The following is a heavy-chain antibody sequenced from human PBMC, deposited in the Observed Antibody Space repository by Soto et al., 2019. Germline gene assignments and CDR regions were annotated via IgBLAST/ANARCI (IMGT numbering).Heavy chain of an antibody. CDR1: VFSLSTSLIC. D-gene: IGHD2-15*01. V-gene: IGHV2-70*01. J-gene: IGHJ6*04. CDR3: APIDGSGYYYGMEV. CDR2: IDWDDDK. Sequence: SGPTLVNPTHTLTLTFTFSVFSLSTSLICLILIRHPPGKALEWLALIDWDDDKYYSTSLKTRLTISKDTSKNQVVLTMTNMDPVDTATYYCAPIDGSGYYYGMEVWGKGTTVTVSS.